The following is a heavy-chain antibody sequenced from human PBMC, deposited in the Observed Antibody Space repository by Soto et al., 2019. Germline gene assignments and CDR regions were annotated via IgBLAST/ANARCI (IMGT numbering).Heavy chain of an antibody. D-gene: IGHD6-6*01. CDR3: ARDPIAARRGFDY. CDR1: GYTFTSYA. J-gene: IGHJ4*02. CDR2: INAGNGNT. V-gene: IGHV1-3*01. Sequence: GASVKVSCKASGYTFTSYAMHWVRQAPGQRLEWMGWINAGNGNTKYSQKFQGRVTITRDTSASTAYMELSSLRSEDTAVYYCARDPIAARRGFDYWGQGTLVTVSS.